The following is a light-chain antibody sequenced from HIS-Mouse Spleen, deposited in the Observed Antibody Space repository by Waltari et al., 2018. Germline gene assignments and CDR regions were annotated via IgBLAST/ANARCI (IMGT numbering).Light chain of an antibody. CDR3: MQALQTPWT. CDR2: LGS. V-gene: IGKV2-28*01. CDR1: QSLLHSNGYNY. J-gene: IGKJ2*01. Sequence: DLVMTQSPLSLPVTPGAPASISCRSSQSLLHSNGYNYLDWYLQKPGQSPQLLIYLGSNRASGVPDRFSGSGSGTDFTLKISRVEAEDVGVYYCMQALQTPWTFGQGTKLEIK.